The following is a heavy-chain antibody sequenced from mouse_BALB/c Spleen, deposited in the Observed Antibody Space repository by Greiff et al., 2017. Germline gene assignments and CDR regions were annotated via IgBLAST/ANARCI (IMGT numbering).Heavy chain of an antibody. CDR2: IYPGDGDT. J-gene: IGHJ3*01. Sequence: VKLQQSGAELARPGASVKLSCKASGYTFTSYWMQWVKQRPGQGLEWIGAIYPGDGDTRYTQKFKGKATLTADKSSSTAYMQLSSLASEDSAVYYCARPYYDYDGFAYWGQGTLVTVSA. D-gene: IGHD2-4*01. CDR3: ARPYYDYDGFAY. CDR1: GYTFTSYW. V-gene: IGHV1-87*01.